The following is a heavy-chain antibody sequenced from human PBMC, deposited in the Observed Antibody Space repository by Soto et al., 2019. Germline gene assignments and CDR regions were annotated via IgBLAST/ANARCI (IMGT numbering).Heavy chain of an antibody. CDR1: GCTFSGYW. Sequence: GGWLRLSWAAGGCTFSGYWRSYIRQTPGKGLEWVSYISKRGSNLYYADSVRGRFSICRWRAKNSLYLQMKSPRADDTDVYYCVRSKLGVGDVFDIRGQGTMVTVSS. CDR2: ISKRGSNL. V-gene: IGHV3-11*01. J-gene: IGHJ3*02. CDR3: VRSKLGVGDVFDI. D-gene: IGHD7-27*01.